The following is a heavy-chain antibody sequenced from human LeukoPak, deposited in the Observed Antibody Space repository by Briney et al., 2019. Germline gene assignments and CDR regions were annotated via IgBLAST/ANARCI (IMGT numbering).Heavy chain of an antibody. CDR1: GYSFTSYC. D-gene: IGHD3-10*01. Sequence: KGGESLKISCKGSGYSFTSYCIGWVRQMPGKGLEWMGIIYPGDSDTRYSPSFQGQVTISADKSISTAYLQWSSLKASDTAMYYCARLELYYYGSGSYPPPDYWGQGTLVTVSS. V-gene: IGHV5-51*01. CDR3: ARLELYYYGSGSYPPPDY. J-gene: IGHJ4*02. CDR2: IYPGDSDT.